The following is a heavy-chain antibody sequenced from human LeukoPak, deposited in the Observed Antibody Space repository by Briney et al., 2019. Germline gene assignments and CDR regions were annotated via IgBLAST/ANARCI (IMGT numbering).Heavy chain of an antibody. D-gene: IGHD3-22*01. J-gene: IGHJ4*02. V-gene: IGHV4-34*01. CDR1: GGSFSGYY. CDR3: AAYDSSGYYLFY. CDR2: INHSGST. Sequence: SETLSLTCAVYGGSFSGYYWSWIRQPPGKGLEWIGEINHSGSTNHNPSLKSRVTISVDTSKNQFSLKLSSVTAADTAVYYCAAYDSSGYYLFYWGQGTLVTVSS.